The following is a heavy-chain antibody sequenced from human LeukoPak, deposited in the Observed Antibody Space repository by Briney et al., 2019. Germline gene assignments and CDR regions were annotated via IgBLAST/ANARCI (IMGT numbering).Heavy chain of an antibody. CDR2: INPSDGST. J-gene: IGHJ4*02. D-gene: IGHD5-12*01. CDR1: GYTFTSYY. V-gene: IGHV1-46*03. Sequence: ASVKVSCKASGYTFTSYYMHWVRQAPGQGLEWMGIINPSDGSTSYAQKFQGRVTMTRDTSTSTVYMELSSLRSEDTAVYYCATTGVVMSGFAEGSFDYWGQGTLVTVSS. CDR3: ATTGVVMSGFAEGSFDY.